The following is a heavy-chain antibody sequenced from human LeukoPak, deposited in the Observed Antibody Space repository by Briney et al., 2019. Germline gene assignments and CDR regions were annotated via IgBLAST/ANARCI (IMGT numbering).Heavy chain of an antibody. V-gene: IGHV4-4*02. D-gene: IGHD3-3*01. CDR1: GGSISSSNW. J-gene: IGHJ6*03. CDR2: IYHSGST. CDR3: ARLFWSGYYPKLRDPYYYYYMDV. Sequence: PSGTLSPTCAVSGGSISSSNWWSWVRQPPGKGLEWIGEIYHSGSTNYNPSLKSRVTISVDTSKNQFSLKLSSVTAADTAVYYCARLFWSGYYPKLRDPYYYYYMDVWGKGTTVTVSS.